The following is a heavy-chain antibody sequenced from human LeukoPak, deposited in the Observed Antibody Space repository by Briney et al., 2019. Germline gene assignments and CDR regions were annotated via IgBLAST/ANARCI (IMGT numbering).Heavy chain of an antibody. CDR3: ATSGSWYFFDY. Sequence: GGSLRLSCAASGFTFSAYAMSWVRQAPGKGLEWVSAICGGCGDTYYADSVKGRFTISRDDSKNTLFLQMNSLRVEDTAVYYCATSGSWYFFDYWGQGTLVIVSS. CDR2: ICGGCGDT. CDR1: GFTFSAYA. J-gene: IGHJ4*02. V-gene: IGHV3-23*01. D-gene: IGHD6-13*01.